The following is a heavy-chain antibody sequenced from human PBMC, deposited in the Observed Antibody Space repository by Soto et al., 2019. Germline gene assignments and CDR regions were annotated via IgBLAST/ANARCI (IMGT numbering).Heavy chain of an antibody. Sequence: QVQLQQWGAGLLKPSETLSLTCAVYGGSFSGYYWSWIRQPPGKGLEWIGEINHSGSTNYNPSLKSRVTISVDTSKNQFSLKLSSVTAADTAVYYCERGPGRLGAVAGIVYYYGMDVWGQGTTVTVSS. J-gene: IGHJ6*02. V-gene: IGHV4-34*01. CDR3: ERGPGRLGAVAGIVYYYGMDV. D-gene: IGHD6-19*01. CDR1: GGSFSGYY. CDR2: INHSGST.